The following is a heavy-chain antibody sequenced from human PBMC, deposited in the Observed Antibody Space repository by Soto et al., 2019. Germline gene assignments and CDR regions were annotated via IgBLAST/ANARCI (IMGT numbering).Heavy chain of an antibody. CDR2: IYYSGST. CDR1: GGSISSYY. D-gene: IGHD3-9*01. V-gene: IGHV4-59*01. Sequence: SETLSLTCTVSGGSISSYYWSWIRQPPGKGLEWIGYIYYSGSTNYNPSLKSRVTISVDTSKNQFSLKLSSVTAADTAVYYCARAGLRYFDWLSPFDYWGQGTLVTVSS. J-gene: IGHJ4*02. CDR3: ARAGLRYFDWLSPFDY.